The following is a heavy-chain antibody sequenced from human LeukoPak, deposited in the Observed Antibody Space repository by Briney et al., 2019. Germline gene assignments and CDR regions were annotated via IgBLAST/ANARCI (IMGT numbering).Heavy chain of an antibody. D-gene: IGHD3/OR15-3a*01. CDR1: GGSLSSFY. J-gene: IGHJ3*02. Sequence: SETLSLTCTVSGGSLSSFYWSWIRQSPGKGLEWIGYIYYSGTTNYNPSLKSRVTISVDKSKNQFSLKLSSVTAADTAVYYCARVGVGLGAFDIWGQGTMVTVSS. CDR3: ARVGVGLGAFDI. V-gene: IGHV4-59*12. CDR2: IYYSGTT.